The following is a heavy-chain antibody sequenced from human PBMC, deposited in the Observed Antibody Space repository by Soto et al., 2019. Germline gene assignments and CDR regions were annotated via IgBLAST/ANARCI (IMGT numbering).Heavy chain of an antibody. Sequence: QVQLVESGGGVVQPGRSLRLSCAASGFTFSSYAMHWVRQAPGKGLEWVAVISYDGSNKYYADSVKGRFTISRDNSKNTLYLQMNSLRAEDTAVYYCARVGMTPVTTASEWGQGTLVTVSS. CDR1: GFTFSSYA. V-gene: IGHV3-30-3*01. J-gene: IGHJ4*02. CDR3: ARVGMTPVTTASE. CDR2: ISYDGSNK. D-gene: IGHD4-17*01.